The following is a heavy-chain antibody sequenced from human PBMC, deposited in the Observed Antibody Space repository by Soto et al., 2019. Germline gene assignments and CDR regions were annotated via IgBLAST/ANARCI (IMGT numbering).Heavy chain of an antibody. V-gene: IGHV3-48*02. CDR2: ISSSSSTI. D-gene: IGHD5-12*01. CDR1: GFTFSSYS. CDR3: ARDFGYSGYEEPGAIDY. Sequence: GGSLRLSCAASGFTFSSYSMNWVRQAPGKGLEWVSYISSSSSTIYYADSVKGRFTISRDNAKNSLYLQMNSLRDEDTAVYYCARDFGYSGYEEPGAIDYWGQGTLVTVSS. J-gene: IGHJ4*02.